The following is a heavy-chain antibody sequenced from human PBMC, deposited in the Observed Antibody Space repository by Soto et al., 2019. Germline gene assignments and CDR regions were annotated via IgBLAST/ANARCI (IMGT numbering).Heavy chain of an antibody. CDR2: IIPIFGTA. D-gene: IGHD1-7*01. CDR3: ARISWNYGGGYYYGMDV. J-gene: IGHJ6*02. V-gene: IGHV1-69*13. Sequence: SVKVSCKASGGTFSSYAISWVRQAPGQGLKWMGGIIPIFGTANYAQKFQGRVTITADESTSTAYMELSSLRSEDTAVYYCARISWNYGGGYYYGMDVWGQGTTVTVSS. CDR1: GGTFSSYA.